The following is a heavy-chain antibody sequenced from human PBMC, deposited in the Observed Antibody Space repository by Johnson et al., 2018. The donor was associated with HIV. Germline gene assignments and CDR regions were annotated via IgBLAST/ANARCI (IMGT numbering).Heavy chain of an antibody. Sequence: MQLVESGGGLIQPGGSLRLSCAASGFTVSSKYMSWVRRAPGKGLEWVSLIYTDGRAYYADSVKGRFTISRDQAQNTVYLQMKSLRADDTAVYYCARLTNSSRQDSTMTVVGVAAFDLWGQGTMVTVSS. V-gene: IGHV3-53*01. CDR2: IYTDGRA. J-gene: IGHJ3*01. D-gene: IGHD3-22*01. CDR3: ARLTNSSRQDSTMTVVGVAAFDL. CDR1: GFTVSSKY.